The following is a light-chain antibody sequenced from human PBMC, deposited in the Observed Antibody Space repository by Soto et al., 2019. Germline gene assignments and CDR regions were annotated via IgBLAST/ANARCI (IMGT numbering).Light chain of an antibody. V-gene: IGLV4-60*02. Sequence: QPVLTQSSSASASLGSSVNLTCTLSSVHSSYIIAWHQQQPGKAPRYLMKLEGSGSYNKGSGVPDRFSGSSSGADRYLIISNLQFEDEADYYCETWDSNIHWVFGGGTKVTVL. CDR1: SVHSSYI. J-gene: IGLJ3*02. CDR3: ETWDSNIHWV. CDR2: LEGSGSY.